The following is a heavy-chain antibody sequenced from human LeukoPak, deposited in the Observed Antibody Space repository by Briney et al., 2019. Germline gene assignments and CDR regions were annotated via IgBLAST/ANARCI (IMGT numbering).Heavy chain of an antibody. CDR2: IYHSGSS. Sequence: SETLSLTCAVSGVSISSNNWWNWVRQPPGKGLERIGEIYHSGSSNYNPSLKSRVTISVDKSKNQFSLKLSSVTAADTAVYYCARTNKLLWFGEPGYYFDYWGQGTLVTVSS. J-gene: IGHJ4*02. D-gene: IGHD3-10*01. CDR1: GVSISSNNW. V-gene: IGHV4-4*02. CDR3: ARTNKLLWFGEPGYYFDY.